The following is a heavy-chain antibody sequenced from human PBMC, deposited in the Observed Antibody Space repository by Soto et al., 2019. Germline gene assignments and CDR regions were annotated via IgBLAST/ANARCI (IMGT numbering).Heavy chain of an antibody. CDR3: ARTLIAAAGISWYFDL. J-gene: IGHJ2*01. CDR2: ISYDGSNK. CDR1: GFTFSSYA. Sequence: QVQLVESGGGEVQPGRSLRLSCAASGFTFSSYAMHWVRQAPGKGLEWVAVISYDGSNKYYADSVKGRFTISRDNSKNTLYLQMNSLRAEDTAVYYCARTLIAAAGISWYFDLWCRGTLVTVSS. V-gene: IGHV3-30-3*01. D-gene: IGHD6-13*01.